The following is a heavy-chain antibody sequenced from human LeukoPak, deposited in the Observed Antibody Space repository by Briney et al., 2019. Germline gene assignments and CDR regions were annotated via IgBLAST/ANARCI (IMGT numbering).Heavy chain of an antibody. V-gene: IGHV1-18*01. D-gene: IGHD3-10*01. CDR3: ARERFGLDP. CDR2: ISAYNGNT. J-gene: IGHJ5*02. CDR1: GYTFTSYG. Sequence: ASVKVSCKASGYTFTSYGISWVRQAPGQGLEWMGWISAYNGNTNYAQKLQGRVTMTTDTSTSTVYMELSSLRSEDTAVYYCARERFGLDPWGQGTLVTVSS.